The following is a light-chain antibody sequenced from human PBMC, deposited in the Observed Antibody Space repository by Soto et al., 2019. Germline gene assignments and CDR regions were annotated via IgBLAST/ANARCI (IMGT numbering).Light chain of an antibody. Sequence: DIPMTPSPSSLSASVGDRVTITCRASQTISTYLNWYQQKPGKAPRLLIYDASSLLSGVPSRFSGSGSGTDFTLTIASLQPEDFSTYYCQQSDSTPYTFGQGTKVDI. CDR3: QQSDSTPYT. CDR1: QTISTY. J-gene: IGKJ2*01. CDR2: DAS. V-gene: IGKV1-39*01.